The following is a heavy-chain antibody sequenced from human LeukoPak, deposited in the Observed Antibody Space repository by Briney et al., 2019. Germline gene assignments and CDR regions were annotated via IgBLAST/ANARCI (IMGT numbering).Heavy chain of an antibody. CDR1: GFTFSSYA. J-gene: IGHJ4*02. CDR3: ARDPVNPAVAGNSIDY. Sequence: PGGSLRLSCAASGFTFSSYAMHWVRQAPGKGLEWVAVISHDGSNKYYADSVKGRFTISRDNSKNTLYLQMNSLRAEDTAVYYCARDPVNPAVAGNSIDYWGQGTLVTVSS. V-gene: IGHV3-30-3*01. CDR2: ISHDGSNK. D-gene: IGHD6-19*01.